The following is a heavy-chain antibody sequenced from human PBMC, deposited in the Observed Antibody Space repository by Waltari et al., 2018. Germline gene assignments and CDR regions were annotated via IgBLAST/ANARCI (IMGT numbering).Heavy chain of an antibody. D-gene: IGHD6-19*01. CDR1: GFTFGTYW. CDR2: INSDGSST. V-gene: IGHV3-74*02. CDR3: ARGIAVAGTGLNWFDP. J-gene: IGHJ5*02. Sequence: EVQLVESGGGLVQPGGSLRLSCAASGFTFGTYWMHWVRQAPGKGLVWVSRINSDGSSTSYADSVKGRFTISRDNAKNTLYLQMNSLRAEDTAVYYCARGIAVAGTGLNWFDPWGQGTLVTVSS.